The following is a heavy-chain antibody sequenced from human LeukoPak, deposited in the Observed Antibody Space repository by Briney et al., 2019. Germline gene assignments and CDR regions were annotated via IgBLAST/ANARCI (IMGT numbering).Heavy chain of an antibody. CDR2: IIPIFGTA. CDR3: ARGYSYGLYFDY. CDR1: GGTFSSYA. J-gene: IGHJ4*02. Sequence: SVKVSCKASGGTFSSYAISWVRQAPGQGLEWMGRIIPIFGTANYAQKFQGRVTITTGESTGTAYMELSSLRSEDTAVYYCARGYSYGLYFDYWGQGTLVTVSS. D-gene: IGHD5-18*01. V-gene: IGHV1-69*05.